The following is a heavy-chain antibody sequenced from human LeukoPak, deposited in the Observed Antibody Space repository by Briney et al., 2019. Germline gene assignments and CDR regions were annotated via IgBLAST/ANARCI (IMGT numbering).Heavy chain of an antibody. V-gene: IGHV5-51*01. D-gene: IGHD3-22*01. J-gene: IGHJ4*02. CDR2: INPGDSDT. Sequence: GESLKISCKGSGYSFTSYWIGWVRPMPGKGLEWMGIINPGDSDTRYSPSFQGQVTISADKSISTAYLQWSSLKASDTAMYYCARMGSGYYYVEGDLGDYWGQGTLVTVSS. CDR3: ARMGSGYYYVEGDLGDY. CDR1: GYSFTSYW.